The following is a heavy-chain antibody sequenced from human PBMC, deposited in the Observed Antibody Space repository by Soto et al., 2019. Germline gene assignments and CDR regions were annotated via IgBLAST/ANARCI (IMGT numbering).Heavy chain of an antibody. J-gene: IGHJ4*02. V-gene: IGHV4-31*03. D-gene: IGHD4-17*01. CDR3: ARVFSVTTLDY. CDR1: GGSISSGGYY. Sequence: KPSETLSLTCTVSGGSISSGGYYWSWIRQHPGKGLEWIGYIYYSGGTYYNPSLKSRVTISVDTSKNQFSLKLSSVTAADTAVYYCARVFSVTTLDYWGQGTLVTVSS. CDR2: IYYSGGT.